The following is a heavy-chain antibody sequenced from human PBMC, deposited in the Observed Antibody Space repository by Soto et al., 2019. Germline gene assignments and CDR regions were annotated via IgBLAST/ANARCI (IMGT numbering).Heavy chain of an antibody. J-gene: IGHJ5*02. CDR1: GGSMNYYY. D-gene: IGHD3-22*01. Sequence: QVQLRESGPGQLKPSETLSLTCSVSGGSMNYYYWTWIRQPPGKGLEWIGSVSYTGGTTYSPSLKSRVVISLDTSRNQFSLTLRSATAADTAVYFCARYSPPKKPYESNPGWFDPWGQGNLVAVTS. CDR3: ARYSPPKKPYESNPGWFDP. V-gene: IGHV4-59*03. CDR2: VSYTGGT.